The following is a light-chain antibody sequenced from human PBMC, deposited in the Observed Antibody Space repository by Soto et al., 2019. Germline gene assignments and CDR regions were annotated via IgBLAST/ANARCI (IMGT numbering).Light chain of an antibody. CDR3: QQSYSTPPWT. V-gene: IGKV1-39*01. J-gene: IGKJ1*01. CDR1: QSIVTY. Sequence: DIQMTQSPSSLSASVGDRVTITCRASQSIVTYLNWYLQKPGKAPTLLIYAASNLQSGVQSRFSGSGSATDFTLTISSLQPEDFATYFCQQSYSTPPWTFGQGTKVEIK. CDR2: AAS.